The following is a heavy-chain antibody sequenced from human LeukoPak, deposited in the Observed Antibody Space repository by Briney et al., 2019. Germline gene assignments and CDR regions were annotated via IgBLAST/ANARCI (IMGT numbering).Heavy chain of an antibody. D-gene: IGHD2-15*01. V-gene: IGHV3-49*03. CDR3: TSRDCSGGSCYRYYFDY. CDR2: SRSKAYGGTT. J-gene: IGHJ4*02. CDR1: GFTFGDYA. Sequence: TGGSLRLSCTASGFTFGDYAMSWFRQAPGKGLEWVSFSRSKAYGGTTEYAASVKGRFTISRDDSKSIAYLQMDTLKTEDTAVYYCTSRDCSGGSCYRYYFDYWGQGTLVTVSS.